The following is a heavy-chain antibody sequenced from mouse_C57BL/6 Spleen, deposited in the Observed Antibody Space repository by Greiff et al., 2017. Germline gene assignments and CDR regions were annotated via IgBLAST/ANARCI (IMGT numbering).Heavy chain of an antibody. J-gene: IGHJ3*01. CDR3: ARNPLDSSGYAAD. CDR2: INPSSGYT. V-gene: IGHV1-7*01. D-gene: IGHD3-2*02. CDR1: GYTFPSYW. Sequence: VQLQQSGAELAKPGASVTLSCKASGYTFPSYWMHWVKQRPGQGLEWIGYINPSSGYTKYNQKFKDKATLTADKSSSTAYMQLSSLTYEDSAVYYCARNPLDSSGYAADWGQGTLVTVSA.